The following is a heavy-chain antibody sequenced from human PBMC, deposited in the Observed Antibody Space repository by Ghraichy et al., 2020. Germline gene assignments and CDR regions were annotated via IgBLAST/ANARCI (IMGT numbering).Heavy chain of an antibody. CDR2: IYYSGST. Sequence: SETLSLTCTVSGGSISSYYWSWIRQPPGKGLEWIGYIYYSGSTNYTPSLKSRVTISVDTSKNQFSLKLSSVTAADTAVYYCARDEAYYYDKYYYYGMDVWGQGTTVTVSS. V-gene: IGHV4-59*01. J-gene: IGHJ6*02. CDR1: GGSISSYY. CDR3: ARDEAYYYDKYYYYGMDV. D-gene: IGHD3-22*01.